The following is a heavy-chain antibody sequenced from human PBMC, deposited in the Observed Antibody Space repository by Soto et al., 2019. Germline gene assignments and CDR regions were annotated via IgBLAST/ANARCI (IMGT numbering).Heavy chain of an antibody. CDR1: GYTFTSYA. D-gene: IGHD6-13*01. CDR3: AREGSWGEIAADGTNAFDY. CDR2: INAGNGNT. J-gene: IGHJ4*02. Sequence: QVQLVQSGAEVKKPGASVKVSCKASGYTFTSYAMHWVRQAPGQRLEWMGWINAGNGNTKYSQKFQGRVTITRDTTASTAYMELSSLRSEDTAVYYCAREGSWGEIAADGTNAFDYWGQGTMVTVSS. V-gene: IGHV1-3*01.